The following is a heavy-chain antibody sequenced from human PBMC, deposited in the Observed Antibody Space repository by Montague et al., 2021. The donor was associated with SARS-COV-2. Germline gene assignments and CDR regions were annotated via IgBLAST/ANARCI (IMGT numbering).Heavy chain of an antibody. CDR2: IYSGGSST. CDR1: GFTFSSYA. Sequence: SLRLSCAASGFTFSSYAMSWVRQAPGKGLEWVSVIYSGGSSTYYADSVKGRLTISRDNSKNTLYLQMNSLRAEDTAVYYCAKSRGIRYDSSGYYYPLDXWGQGTLVTVSS. V-gene: IGHV3-23*03. J-gene: IGHJ4*02. CDR3: AKSRGIRYDSSGYYYPLDX. D-gene: IGHD3-22*01.